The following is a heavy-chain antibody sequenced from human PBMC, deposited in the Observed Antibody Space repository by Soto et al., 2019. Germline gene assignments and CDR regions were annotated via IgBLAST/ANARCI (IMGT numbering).Heavy chain of an antibody. CDR3: ARAPLAAFHYFDY. D-gene: IGHD2-15*01. V-gene: IGHV3-30*04. CDR2: ISYVETNQ. J-gene: IGHJ4*02. CDR1: GFIFSSYA. Sequence: QVQLVESGGGVVQPGRSLRLSCTASGFIFSSYAMHWVRQAPGKGLECVAFISYVETNQYYADSVKGRFTISRDNSRNTVYMPMSGLRSEDTAVYYCARAPLAAFHYFDYCCQGTLVTVSS.